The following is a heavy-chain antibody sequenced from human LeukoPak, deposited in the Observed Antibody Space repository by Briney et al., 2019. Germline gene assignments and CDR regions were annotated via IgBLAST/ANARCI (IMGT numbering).Heavy chain of an antibody. CDR1: GDSVSSTSAT. D-gene: IGHD6-19*01. CDR3: ARGVPVAGAGNFDY. J-gene: IGHJ4*02. V-gene: IGHV6-1*01. Sequence: SQTLSLTCAISGDSVSSTSATWNWIRQSPSRGLEWLGRTYYRSKWLNNYAVSVKSRISINADTSKNQFSLQLNSVTPEDTAVYYCARGVPVAGAGNFDYWGQGTLVTVYS. CDR2: TYYRSKWLN.